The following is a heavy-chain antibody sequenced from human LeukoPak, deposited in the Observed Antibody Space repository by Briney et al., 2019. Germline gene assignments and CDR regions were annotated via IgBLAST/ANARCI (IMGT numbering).Heavy chain of an antibody. CDR2: INSDGSWT. J-gene: IGHJ4*02. V-gene: IGHV3-74*01. CDR3: VSFYETY. Sequence: GGSLRLSCVASGNYWMHWVRQAPGKGLVWVSHINSDGSWTSYADSVKGRFTISKDNAKNTVYLQMNSLRAEDTAVCYCVSFYETYWGRGTLVTVSS. CDR1: GNYW. D-gene: IGHD2/OR15-2a*01.